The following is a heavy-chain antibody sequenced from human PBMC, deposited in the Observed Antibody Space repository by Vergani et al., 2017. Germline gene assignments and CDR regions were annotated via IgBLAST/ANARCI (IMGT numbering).Heavy chain of an antibody. CDR3: ARDLPYYYGSGSYSNDAFDI. D-gene: IGHD3-10*01. J-gene: IGHJ3*02. Sequence: HVQLVQSGAEVKKPGSSVKVSCKASGGTFSSYAISWVRQAPGQGLEWMGGIIPIFGTANYAQKFQGRVTITADESTSTAYMELSSLRSEDTAVYYCARDLPYYYGSGSYSNDAFDIWGQGTMVTVSS. V-gene: IGHV1-69*01. CDR2: IIPIFGTA. CDR1: GGTFSSYA.